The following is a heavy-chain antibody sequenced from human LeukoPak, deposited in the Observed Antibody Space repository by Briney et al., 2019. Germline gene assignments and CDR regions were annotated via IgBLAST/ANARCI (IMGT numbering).Heavy chain of an antibody. CDR3: ARGRGRWLQPGESLLDY. CDR1: GGSISSYY. CDR2: IYYSGST. V-gene: IGHV4-59*01. Sequence: SETLSLTCTVSGGSISSYYWSWIRQPPGKGLEWIGYIYYSGSTNYNPSLKSRVTISVDTSKNQFSLKLSSVTAADTAVYYCARGRGRWLQPGESLLDYWGQGTLVTVSS. D-gene: IGHD5-24*01. J-gene: IGHJ4*02.